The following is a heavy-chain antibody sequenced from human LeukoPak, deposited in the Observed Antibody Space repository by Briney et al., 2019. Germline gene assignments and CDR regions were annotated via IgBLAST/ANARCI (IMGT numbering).Heavy chain of an antibody. D-gene: IGHD6-25*01. Sequence: PGGSLRLSCVVSGFTVSSNYLTWVRQAPGKGLEWVSVIYTGGSTYYADSVTGRFTISRDNSKNTLYLQMNSLRAEDTAVYYCARDPLAFRSAIDYWGQGTLVTVSS. J-gene: IGHJ4*02. V-gene: IGHV3-53*01. CDR3: ARDPLAFRSAIDY. CDR2: IYTGGST. CDR1: GFTVSSNY.